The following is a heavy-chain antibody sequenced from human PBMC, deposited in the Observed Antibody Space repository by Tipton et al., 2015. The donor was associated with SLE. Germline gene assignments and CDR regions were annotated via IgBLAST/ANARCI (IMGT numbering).Heavy chain of an antibody. Sequence: LRLSCAVSGDSISSGSYHWSWIRQPAGKGPEWIGHIHTGGSTNYNPSLKTRVTISADTSKNLFSLKLTSVTAADTAVYYCARGGGLTIFVRWFDPWGQGTLVTVSS. CDR1: GDSISSGSYH. CDR2: IHTGGST. CDR3: ARGGGLTIFVRWFDP. V-gene: IGHV4-61*09. J-gene: IGHJ5*02. D-gene: IGHD3-10*01.